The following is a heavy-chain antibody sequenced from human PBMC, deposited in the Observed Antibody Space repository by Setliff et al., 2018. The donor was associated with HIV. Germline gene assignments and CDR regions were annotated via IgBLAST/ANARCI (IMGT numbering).Heavy chain of an antibody. CDR1: GITFSRSA. J-gene: IGHJ3*02. CDR3: AKVLDIATTGRRLGVLDI. Sequence: QTVGSLRLSCAASGITFSRSAMSWVRQAPGRGLEWVSGISGSGDDTYYADSVKGRFTISRDNSKNTLYLQMNSLRVEDTALYYCAKVLDIATTGRRLGVLDIWGQGTMVTVSS. CDR2: ISGSGDDT. D-gene: IGHD6-13*01. V-gene: IGHV3-23*01.